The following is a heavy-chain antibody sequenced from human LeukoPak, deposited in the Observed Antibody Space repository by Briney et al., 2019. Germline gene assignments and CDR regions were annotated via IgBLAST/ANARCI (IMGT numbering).Heavy chain of an antibody. Sequence: SETLSLTCTVSSGSISSGSYYWSWIRQPAGKGLEWIGRIYTSGSTNYNPSLKSRVTISVDTSKNQFSLKLSSVTAADTAVYYCARISQRYYGSGRQGFDYWGQGTLVTVSS. D-gene: IGHD3-10*01. CDR3: ARISQRYYGSGRQGFDY. J-gene: IGHJ4*02. CDR2: IYTSGST. CDR1: SGSISSGSYY. V-gene: IGHV4-61*02.